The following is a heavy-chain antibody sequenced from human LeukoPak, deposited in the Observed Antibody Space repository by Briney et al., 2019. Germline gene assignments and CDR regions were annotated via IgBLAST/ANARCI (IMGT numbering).Heavy chain of an antibody. J-gene: IGHJ4*02. CDR3: ARRSGIAVAGAFDY. V-gene: IGHV3-23*01. D-gene: IGHD6-19*01. CDR1: GFTLSSYW. CDR2: ISGVGDST. Sequence: GGSLRLSCAVSGFTLSSYWMSWVRQAHGRGRGWVSGISGVGDSTYYADSVKGRFTISRDNSKNTLYLQMNSLRAEDTAVYYCARRSGIAVAGAFDYWGQGTLVTVSS.